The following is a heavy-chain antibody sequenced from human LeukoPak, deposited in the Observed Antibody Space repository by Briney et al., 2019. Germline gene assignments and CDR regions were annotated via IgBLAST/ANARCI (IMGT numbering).Heavy chain of an antibody. CDR2: IAYTGTT. CDR3: ARDDGTADY. Sequence: SETLSLTCTLSGGSVTTSPYFWEWIRQPPGKGLEWIGTIAYTGTTHYNPSLGSRVTVSSDTSKNQFSLKLASVTAADTAVYYCARDDGTADYWGQGTLVTVSS. J-gene: IGHJ4*02. V-gene: IGHV4-39*02. CDR1: GGSVTTSPYF. D-gene: IGHD1-1*01.